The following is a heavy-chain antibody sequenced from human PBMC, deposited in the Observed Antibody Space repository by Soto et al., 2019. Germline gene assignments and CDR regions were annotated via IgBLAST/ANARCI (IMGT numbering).Heavy chain of an antibody. D-gene: IGHD3-10*01. CDR3: AKEGLVRAFDY. V-gene: IGHV3-23*01. Sequence: EVQLLESGGGLVQPGGSLRLSCAASGFTFSSYAMGWVRQAPGKGLEWVSAITGSGISTSYADSVKGRFTISRDNSKSTLYLQMNSLRAEDTAVYYCAKEGLVRAFDYWGQGTLVTVSS. J-gene: IGHJ4*02. CDR1: GFTFSSYA. CDR2: ITGSGIST.